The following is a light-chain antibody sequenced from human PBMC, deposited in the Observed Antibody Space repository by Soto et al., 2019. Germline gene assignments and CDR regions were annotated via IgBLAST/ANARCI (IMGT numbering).Light chain of an antibody. CDR1: QGISSA. CDR2: DAS. V-gene: IGKV1D-13*01. CDR3: QQFDDHPFT. J-gene: IGKJ3*01. Sequence: AIPLTQSPSSLSASVGDSVTITCRASQGISSALVWYQQTPGRAPKLLIFDASTLESGVSSRFSGSRSGTDFTLTVSSLQPEDFATYYCQQFDDHPFTFGPGTRVDF.